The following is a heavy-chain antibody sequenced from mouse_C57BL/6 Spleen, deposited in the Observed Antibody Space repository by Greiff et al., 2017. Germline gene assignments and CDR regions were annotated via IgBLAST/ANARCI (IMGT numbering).Heavy chain of an antibody. Sequence: EVKVEESGGGLVKPGGSLKLSCAASGFTFSDYGMHWVRQAPEKGLEWVAYISSGSSTIYYADTVKGRFTISRDNAKNTLFLQMTSLRSEDTAMYYCASNVYYDYDGRFAYWGQGTLVTVSA. CDR1: GFTFSDYG. J-gene: IGHJ3*01. D-gene: IGHD2-4*01. CDR3: ASNVYYDYDGRFAY. V-gene: IGHV5-17*01. CDR2: ISSGSSTI.